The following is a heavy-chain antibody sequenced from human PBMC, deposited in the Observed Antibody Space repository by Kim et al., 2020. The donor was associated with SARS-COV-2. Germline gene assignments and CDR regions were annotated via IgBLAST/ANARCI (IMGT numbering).Heavy chain of an antibody. J-gene: IGHJ6*02. CDR1: GGTFSSYA. V-gene: IGHV1-69*13. CDR2: IIPIFGTA. D-gene: IGHD6-13*01. CDR3: ARAVRSWYGYYYYGMDV. Sequence: SVKVSCKASGGTFSSYAISWVRQAPGQGLEWMGGIIPIFGTANYAQKFQGRVTITADESTSTAYMELSSLRSEDTAVYYCARAVRSWYGYYYYGMDVWGQGTTVTVSS.